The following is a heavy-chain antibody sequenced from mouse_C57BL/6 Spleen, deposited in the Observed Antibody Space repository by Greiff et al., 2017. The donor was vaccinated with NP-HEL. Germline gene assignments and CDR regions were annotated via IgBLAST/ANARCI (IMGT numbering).Heavy chain of an antibody. J-gene: IGHJ3*01. Sequence: EVQLQQSGPGLVKPSQSLSLTCSVTGYSITSGYYWNWIRQFPGNKLEWMGYISYDGSNNYNPSLKNRISITRDTSKNQFFLKLNSVTTEDTATYYCALYYYGSSPAWFAYWGQGTLVTVSA. CDR3: ALYYYGSSPAWFAY. V-gene: IGHV3-6*01. CDR2: ISYDGSN. CDR1: GYSITSGYY. D-gene: IGHD1-1*01.